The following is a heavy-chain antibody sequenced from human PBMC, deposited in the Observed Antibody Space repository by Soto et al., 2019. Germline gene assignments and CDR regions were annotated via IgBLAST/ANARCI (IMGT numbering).Heavy chain of an antibody. CDR1: GGSISSYY. CDR3: ARDGYDSSGYYWGFDY. CDR2: IYYSGST. J-gene: IGHJ4*02. D-gene: IGHD3-22*01. Sequence: SETLSLTCTVPGGSISSYYWSWIRQPPGKGLEWIGYIYYSGSTNYNPSLKSRVTISVDTSKNQFSLKLSSVTAADTAVYYCARDGYDSSGYYWGFDYWGQGTLVTVSS. V-gene: IGHV4-59*01.